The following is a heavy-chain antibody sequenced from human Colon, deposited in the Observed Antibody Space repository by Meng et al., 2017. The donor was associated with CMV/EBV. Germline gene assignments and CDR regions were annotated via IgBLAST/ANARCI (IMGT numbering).Heavy chain of an antibody. CDR3: VRRSYSGQDDY. J-gene: IGHJ4*02. CDR1: GFSFSTDKAG. D-gene: IGHD5-12*01. CDR2: IYWDDDT. Sequence: QITLKASGPTVVKPTQTLTLTCPFSGFSFSTDKAGVGWIRHPPGKALEWLGFIYWDDDTRYSPSLKTRLTITRDTSKNQVILTITNMDPADTATYYCVRRSYSGQDDYWGQGALVTVSS. V-gene: IGHV2-5*02.